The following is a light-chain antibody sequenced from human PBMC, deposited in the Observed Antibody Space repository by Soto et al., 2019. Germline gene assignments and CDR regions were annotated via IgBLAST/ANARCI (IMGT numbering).Light chain of an antibody. Sequence: EVVLTQSPATLSASPGEGVTLSCRASQGISDTLAWYQHKPGQTPRLLIYDTSTRPTGVPARFSGSRSGPDFTLTINSLHSEDFAIYSCQHYNNWPLTFGGGTKVESK. J-gene: IGKJ4*01. V-gene: IGKV3-15*01. CDR1: QGISDT. CDR2: DTS. CDR3: QHYNNWPLT.